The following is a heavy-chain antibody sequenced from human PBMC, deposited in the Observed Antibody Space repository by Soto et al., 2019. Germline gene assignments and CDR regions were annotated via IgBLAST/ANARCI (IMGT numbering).Heavy chain of an antibody. Sequence: QVQLQESGPGLVKPSQTLSLTCSVSGGAINNRDYYWSWIRQHPGRGLEWIGNIFHTGSTDYHPSLMGRLTISIDTSKNEFSLKLTSVTAADTAVYYCARDRPAFKSFGSGMDVWGQGTTVTVSS. D-gene: IGHD3-16*01. CDR1: GGAINNRDYY. CDR2: IFHTGST. J-gene: IGHJ6*02. CDR3: ARDRPAFKSFGSGMDV. V-gene: IGHV4-31*03.